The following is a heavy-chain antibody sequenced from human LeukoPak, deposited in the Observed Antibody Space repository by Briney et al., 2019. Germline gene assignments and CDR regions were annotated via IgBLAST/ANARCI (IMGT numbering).Heavy chain of an antibody. CDR1: GGSISSYY. V-gene: IGHV4-4*07. CDR2: VYTSGST. D-gene: IGHD7-27*01. CDR3: ARETNTAWGFDY. J-gene: IGHJ4*02. Sequence: SETLSLTCTVSGGSISSYYWSWIRQPAGEGLEWIGRVYTSGSTNYNPSLKSRVTMSVDTSKNQFSLKLSSVTAADTAVYYCARETNTAWGFDYWGQGTLVTVSS.